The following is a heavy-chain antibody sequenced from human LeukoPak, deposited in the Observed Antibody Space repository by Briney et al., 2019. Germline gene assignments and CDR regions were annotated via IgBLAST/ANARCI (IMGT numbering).Heavy chain of an antibody. D-gene: IGHD2-2*01. V-gene: IGHV4-31*03. J-gene: IGHJ5*02. CDR2: IYYSGST. CDR3: ARLRSYCSSTSCYPGWFDP. Sequence: PSETLSLTCTVSGGSISSGGYYWSWIRQHPGKGLEWIGYIYYSGSTYYNPSLKSRVTISVDTSKNQFSLKLSSVTAADTAVYYCARLRSYCSSTSCYPGWFDPWGQGTLVTVSS. CDR1: GGSISSGGYY.